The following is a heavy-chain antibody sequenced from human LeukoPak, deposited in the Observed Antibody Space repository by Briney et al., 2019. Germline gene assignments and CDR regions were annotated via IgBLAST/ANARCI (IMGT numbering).Heavy chain of an antibody. J-gene: IGHJ3*02. D-gene: IGHD5-18*01. CDR2: IKSKTDGGTT. CDR1: GFTFSNAW. CDR3: TTDLVYSYGNDAFDI. V-gene: IGHV3-15*01. Sequence: GGSLRLSCAASGFTFSNAWMSWVRQAPGKGLEWVGRIKSKTDGGTTDYAAPVKGRFTISRDDSKNTLYLQMNGLKTEDTAVYYCTTDLVYSYGNDAFDIWGQGTMVTVSS.